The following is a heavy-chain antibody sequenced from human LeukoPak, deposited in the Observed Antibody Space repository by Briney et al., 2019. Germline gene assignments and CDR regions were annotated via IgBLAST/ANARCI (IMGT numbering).Heavy chain of an antibody. CDR1: GFTFTSYW. Sequence: PGGSLRLSCEASGFTFTSYWMHWVRQVPGKGPVWVSRITSDGSSTSYAGSVKGRFTISRDNAKNTLYLQMNSLRPEDTAVYYCASGDGHGFDIWGQGTMVTVSS. J-gene: IGHJ3*02. CDR2: ITSDGSST. CDR3: ASGDGHGFDI. D-gene: IGHD5-24*01. V-gene: IGHV3-74*01.